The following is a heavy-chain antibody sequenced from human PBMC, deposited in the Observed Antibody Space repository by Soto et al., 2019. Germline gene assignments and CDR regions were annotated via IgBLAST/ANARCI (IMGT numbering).Heavy chain of an antibody. J-gene: IGHJ5*01. V-gene: IGHV3-30-3*01. CDR2: ISYDGVNK. D-gene: IGHD2-2*01. CDR1: GFTFSSYA. Sequence: QVQLVESGGGVVQPGRSLRLSCAASGFTFSSYAMHWVRQAPGKGLEWVAVISYDGVNKYYADSVKGRFTISRDNSKNTLYLQMNSLRAEDTAVFNCAREXXXXXXTSCRYGLNWF. CDR3: AREXXXXXXTSCRYGLNWF.